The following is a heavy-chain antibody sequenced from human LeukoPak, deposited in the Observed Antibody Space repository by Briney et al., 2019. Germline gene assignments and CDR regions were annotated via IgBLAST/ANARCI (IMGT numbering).Heavy chain of an antibody. CDR1: GFTFSSYG. Sequence: PGRSLRLSCAASGFTFSSYGMHWVRQAPGKGLEWVAVISYDGSNKYYADSVKGRFTISRDNSKNTLYLQMNSLRAEDTAVYYCAKEVYDFWSGIDYWGQGTLVTVSS. V-gene: IGHV3-30*18. J-gene: IGHJ4*02. CDR2: ISYDGSNK. D-gene: IGHD3-3*01. CDR3: AKEVYDFWSGIDY.